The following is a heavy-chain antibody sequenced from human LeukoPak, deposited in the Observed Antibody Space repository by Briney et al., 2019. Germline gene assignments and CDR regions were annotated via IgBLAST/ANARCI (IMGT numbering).Heavy chain of an antibody. V-gene: IGHV3-30-3*02. CDR3: AKDGGDSPGHELFDY. D-gene: IGHD3-16*01. J-gene: IGHJ4*02. CDR2: ISFDGKKT. Sequence: PGGSLRLSCTASGFTFSSYSIHWVRQAPGKGLEWVALISFDGKKTDYADSMKGRFTISRDNSKNTLYLQMNSLRPEDTAVYYCAKDGGDSPGHELFDYRGQGILVTVSS. CDR1: GFTFSSYS.